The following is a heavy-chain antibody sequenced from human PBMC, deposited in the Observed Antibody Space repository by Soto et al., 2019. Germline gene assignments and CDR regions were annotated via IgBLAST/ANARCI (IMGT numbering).Heavy chain of an antibody. CDR2: ISGSGGST. CDR1: GFTFSSYA. V-gene: IGHV3-23*01. CDR3: ATSMVRAVTRLIHYGMDV. J-gene: IGHJ6*02. D-gene: IGHD3-10*01. Sequence: EVQLLESGGGLVQPGGSLRLSCAASGFTFSSYAMSWVRQAPGKGLEWVSDISGSGGSTYYADSVKGRFTISRDNAKNTLYLQMNSLRAEDTAVYYCATSMVRAVTRLIHYGMDVWGQGTTVTVSS.